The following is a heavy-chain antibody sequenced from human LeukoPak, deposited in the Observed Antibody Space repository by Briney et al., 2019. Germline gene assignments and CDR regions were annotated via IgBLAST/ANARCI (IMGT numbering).Heavy chain of an antibody. CDR2: ISGSGANT. D-gene: IGHD3-9*01. CDR1: KLTFSTSA. Sequence: PGGSLRLSCAASKLTFSTSAMSWVRQAPGKGLEWVSAISGSGANTYYVDSVKGRFTISRDNSKNTLYLEMSSLRSDDTAVYYCAKESQTYYDIMTGYPNYYFDYWGQGTLVTVSS. V-gene: IGHV3-23*01. CDR3: AKESQTYYDIMTGYPNYYFDY. J-gene: IGHJ4*02.